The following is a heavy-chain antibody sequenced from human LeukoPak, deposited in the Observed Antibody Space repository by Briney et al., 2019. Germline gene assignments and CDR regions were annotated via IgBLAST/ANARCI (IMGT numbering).Heavy chain of an antibody. D-gene: IGHD2-2*01. CDR3: ARSYCSSNLCFSAVFDQ. J-gene: IGHJ4*02. V-gene: IGHV3-30-3*01. Sequence: GGSLRLSCAASGFTFSSYPLHWVRQAPGKGLEWVTLISYDGNKIYYAGSVKGRFTISRDNAKNSLYLQMNSLRAEDTAVYYCARSYCSSNLCFSAVFDQWGQGTLVTVSS. CDR1: GFTFSSYP. CDR2: ISYDGNKI.